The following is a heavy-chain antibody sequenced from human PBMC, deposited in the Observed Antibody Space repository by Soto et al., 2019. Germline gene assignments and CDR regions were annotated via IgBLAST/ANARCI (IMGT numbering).Heavy chain of an antibody. J-gene: IGHJ5*02. CDR1: GYTFTSYG. CDR3: ARSALYYYDSSGSSWFDP. V-gene: IGHV1-18*01. Sequence: QVQLVQSGAEVKKPGASVKVSCKASGYTFTSYGISWVRQAPGQGLEWMGWISAYNGNTNYAQKLQGRVTMTTDTPTSTAYMELRSLRSDDTAVYYCARSALYYYDSSGSSWFDPWGQGTLVTVSS. D-gene: IGHD3-22*01. CDR2: ISAYNGNT.